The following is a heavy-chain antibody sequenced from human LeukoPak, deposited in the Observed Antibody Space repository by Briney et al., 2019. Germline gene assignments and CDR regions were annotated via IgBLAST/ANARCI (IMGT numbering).Heavy chain of an antibody. V-gene: IGHV1-69*02. CDR2: IIPIPGIA. J-gene: IGHJ6*03. CDR1: GGTFSSYT. Sequence: ASVKVSCKASGGTFSSYTISWVRQAPGQGLEWMGRIIPIPGIANYAQKFQGRVTITADKSTSTAYMELSSLRSEDTAVYYCARGYYYYYYMDVWGKGTTVTVSS. CDR3: ARGYYYYYYMDV.